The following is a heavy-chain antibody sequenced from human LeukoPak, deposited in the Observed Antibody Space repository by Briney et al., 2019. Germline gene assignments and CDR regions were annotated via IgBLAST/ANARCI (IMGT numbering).Heavy chain of an antibody. Sequence: GGSLRLSCAASGFTFSSYWMHWVRQAPGKGLEWVSRINEDACIITYADSVKGRFTISRDNAKKTLYLQMNSLRAEDTAVYYCVRDLILVWTPGDDFDYWGQGTLVTVSS. CDR3: VRDLILVWTPGDDFDY. V-gene: IGHV3-74*01. J-gene: IGHJ4*02. CDR1: GFTFSSYW. CDR2: INEDACII. D-gene: IGHD2-8*01.